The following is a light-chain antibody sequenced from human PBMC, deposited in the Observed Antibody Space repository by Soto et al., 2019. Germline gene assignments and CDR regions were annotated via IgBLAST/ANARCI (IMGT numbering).Light chain of an antibody. CDR3: SSYTNINTRV. CDR2: EVS. V-gene: IGLV2-14*01. CDR1: SSDVGGYNS. J-gene: IGLJ3*02. Sequence: QSALTQPASVSGSPGQSITISCTGTSSDVGGYNSVSWYQQHPGKAPELMIYEVSNRPSGVSNRFSGSKSGNTASLTISGIQAEDEADYFCSSYTNINTRVFGGGTKLTVL.